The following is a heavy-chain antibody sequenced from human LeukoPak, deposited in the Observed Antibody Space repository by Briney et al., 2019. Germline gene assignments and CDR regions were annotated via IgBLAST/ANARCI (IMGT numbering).Heavy chain of an antibody. CDR1: GFTVNYNY. D-gene: IGHD2-15*01. Sequence: GGSLRLSCAASGFTVNYNYMSGLRQAPGKGLECVSVIYSGGSTKYADSVKGRFIVSRHNSENTLYLQLSSLRPEDTAVYYCTKVVSGGGNFVMDVWGQGTTVTVSS. J-gene: IGHJ6*02. CDR3: TKVVSGGGNFVMDV. V-gene: IGHV3-53*04. CDR2: IYSGGST.